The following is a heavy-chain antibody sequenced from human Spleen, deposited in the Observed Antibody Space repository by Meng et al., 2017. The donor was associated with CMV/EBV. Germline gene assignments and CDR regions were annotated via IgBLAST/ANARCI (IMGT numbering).Heavy chain of an antibody. D-gene: IGHD6-19*01. CDR1: SSDSYY. J-gene: IGHJ6*02. CDR3: ARDHMGWGITVSGHGLDV. V-gene: IGHV4-61*01. CDR2: IYYSGST. Sequence: SSDSYYWSWIRQPPGKGLEWIGYIYYSGSTNYSPSLKSRVTISIDKFKNQFSLKLTSVTAADTAVYYCARDHMGWGITVSGHGLDVWGQGTTVTVSS.